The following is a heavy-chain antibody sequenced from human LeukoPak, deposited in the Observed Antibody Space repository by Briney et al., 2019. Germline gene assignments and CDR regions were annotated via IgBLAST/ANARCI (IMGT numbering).Heavy chain of an antibody. CDR2: IKSKTDGGTT. CDR3: TTSLPSGSYYRYFDY. CDR1: GFTFSNAW. J-gene: IGHJ4*02. V-gene: IGHV3-15*01. Sequence: GGSLRLSCAVSGFTFSNAWMSWVRQAPGKWLEWVGRIKSKTDGGTTDYAAPVKGRFTISRDDSKNTLYLQMNSLKTEDTAVYYCTTSLPSGSYYRYFDYWGQGTLVTVSS. D-gene: IGHD1-26*01.